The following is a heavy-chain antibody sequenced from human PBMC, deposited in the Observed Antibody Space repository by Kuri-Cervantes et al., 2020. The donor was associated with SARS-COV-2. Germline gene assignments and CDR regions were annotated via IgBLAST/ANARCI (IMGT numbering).Heavy chain of an antibody. CDR2: ISGSGGSI. CDR1: GFTFSSYA. CDR3: ARDLRPLELYYYYGMDV. Sequence: GESLKISCTASGFTFSSYAMSWVRQAPGKGLEWVSAISGSGGSIYYADSVKGRFTISRDNAKNSLYLQMNSLRDEDTAVYYCARDLRPLELYYYYGMDVWGQGTTVTVSS. V-gene: IGHV3-23*01. J-gene: IGHJ6*02. D-gene: IGHD4-17*01.